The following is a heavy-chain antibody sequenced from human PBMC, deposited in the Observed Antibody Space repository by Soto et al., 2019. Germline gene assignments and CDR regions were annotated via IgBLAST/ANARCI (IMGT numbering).Heavy chain of an antibody. D-gene: IGHD6-6*01. V-gene: IGHV3-48*02. J-gene: IGHJ4*02. CDR1: GFTFSSYS. CDR2: ISSSSSTI. CDR3: ARDTRFLSSSSLDY. Sequence: GSLRLSCAASGFTFSSYSMNWVRQAPGKGLEWVSYISSSSSTIYYADSVKGRFTISRDNAKNSLYLQMNSLRDEDTAVYYCARDTRFLSSSSLDYWGQGTLVTVSS.